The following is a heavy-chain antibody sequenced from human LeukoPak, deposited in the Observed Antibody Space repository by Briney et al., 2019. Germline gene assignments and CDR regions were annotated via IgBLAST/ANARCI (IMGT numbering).Heavy chain of an antibody. CDR1: GGSVSRGGYY. CDR3: ASPDYGGNLGAFDI. V-gene: IGHV4-39*01. D-gene: IGHD4-23*01. Sequence: SETLSLTCTVSGGSVSRGGYYWSWIRQHPGKGLEWIGYTSYSGGTYYNPSLKSRVTISVDTSKNQFSLKLSSVTAADTAVYYCASPDYGGNLGAFDIWGQGTMVTVSS. CDR2: TSYSGGT. J-gene: IGHJ3*02.